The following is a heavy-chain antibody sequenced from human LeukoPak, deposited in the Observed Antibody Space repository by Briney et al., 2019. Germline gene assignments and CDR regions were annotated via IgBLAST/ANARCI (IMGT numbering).Heavy chain of an antibody. D-gene: IGHD5-18*01. V-gene: IGHV3-23*01. CDR1: GFTFSSYA. CDR3: AKDLGYNYGSKLDY. CDR2: ISGSGAGT. J-gene: IGHJ4*02. Sequence: GGSLRLSCAASGFTFSSYAMNWVRQAPGKGLEWVSTISGSGAGTFYADPVKGRFTISRVNSKNTLYLQMNSVRAEDTAVYFCAKDLGYNYGSKLDYWGQGALVTVSS.